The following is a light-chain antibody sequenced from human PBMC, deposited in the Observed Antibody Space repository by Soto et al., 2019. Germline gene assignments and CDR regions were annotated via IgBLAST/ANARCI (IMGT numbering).Light chain of an antibody. CDR2: GAS. V-gene: IGKV3-20*01. CDR1: QSVTSSY. J-gene: IGKJ1*01. CDR3: QKYGSSPAT. Sequence: EIVLTQSPASLSLSPGQRATLSCRASQSVTSSYLAWYQQKPGQAPRLLIYGASSMATGIPDRFSGSGSGTDFTLTISRLEPEDVAVYYCQKYGSSPATFGQGTKVEIK.